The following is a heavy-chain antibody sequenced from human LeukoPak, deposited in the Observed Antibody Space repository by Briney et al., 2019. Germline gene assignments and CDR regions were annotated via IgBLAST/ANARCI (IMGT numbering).Heavy chain of an antibody. D-gene: IGHD6-19*01. CDR1: GGSFSGYY. J-gene: IGHJ4*02. CDR3: ARDGPPGIAVAGTFDY. CDR2: INHSGVT. V-gene: IGHV4-34*01. Sequence: PSETLSLTCAVYGGSFSGYYWSWIRQPPGKGLEWIGEINHSGVTNYNPSPKSRVTISVDTSKNQFSLKLSSVTAADTAVYYCARDGPPGIAVAGTFDYWGQGTLVTVSS.